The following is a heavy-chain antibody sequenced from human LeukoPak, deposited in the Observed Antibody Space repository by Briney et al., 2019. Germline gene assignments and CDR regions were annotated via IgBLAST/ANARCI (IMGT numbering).Heavy chain of an antibody. CDR2: IYSGGST. J-gene: IGHJ2*01. V-gene: IGHV3-66*04. Sequence: GGSLRLSCAASGFTVSSNYMNWVRQAPGKGLEWVSVIYSGGSTYYAASVKGRSTISRENAKKSLYLQMNSLRAGDTAVYYCARQGTGGNGYFDLWGRGTLVTVSS. D-gene: IGHD4-23*01. CDR1: GFTVSSNY. CDR3: ARQGTGGNGYFDL.